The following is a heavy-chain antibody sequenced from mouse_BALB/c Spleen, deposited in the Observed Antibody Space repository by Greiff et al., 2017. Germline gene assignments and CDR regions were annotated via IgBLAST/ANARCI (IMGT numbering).Heavy chain of an antibody. J-gene: IGHJ4*01. CDR2: IDPANGNT. V-gene: IGHV14-3*02. CDR1: GFNIKDTY. CDR3: AKDYDYDDYAMDY. Sequence: GQLQQSGAELVKPGASVKLSCTASGFNIKDTYMHWVKQRPEQGLEWIGRIDPANGNTKYDPKFQGKATITADTSSNTAYLQLSSLTSEDTAVYYCAKDYDYDDYAMDYWGQGTSVTVSS. D-gene: IGHD2-4*01.